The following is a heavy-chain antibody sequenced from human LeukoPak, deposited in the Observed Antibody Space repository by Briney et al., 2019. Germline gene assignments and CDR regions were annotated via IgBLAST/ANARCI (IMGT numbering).Heavy chain of an antibody. Sequence: GGSLRLSCAASGFTFSSYGMHWVRQAPGKGLEWVAFIRYDGSNKYYADSVKGRFTISRDNSKNTLYLQMNSLRAEDTAVYYCAKRSTRDSSGYYCDYWGQGTLVTVSS. CDR1: GFTFSSYG. J-gene: IGHJ4*02. CDR2: IRYDGSNK. D-gene: IGHD3-22*01. CDR3: AKRSTRDSSGYYCDY. V-gene: IGHV3-30*02.